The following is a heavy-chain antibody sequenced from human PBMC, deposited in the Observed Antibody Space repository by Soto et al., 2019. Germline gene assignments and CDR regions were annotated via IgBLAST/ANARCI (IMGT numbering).Heavy chain of an antibody. Sequence: SETLSLTCAVYGGSFSGYYWSWIRQPPGKGLEWIGEINHSGSTNYNPSLKSRVTISVDTSKNQFSLKLSSVTAADTAVYYCARSPYYYDSSGYPYYFDYWGQGTLVTVSS. CDR3: ARSPYYYDSSGYPYYFDY. V-gene: IGHV4-34*01. CDR1: GGSFSGYY. J-gene: IGHJ4*02. D-gene: IGHD3-22*01. CDR2: INHSGST.